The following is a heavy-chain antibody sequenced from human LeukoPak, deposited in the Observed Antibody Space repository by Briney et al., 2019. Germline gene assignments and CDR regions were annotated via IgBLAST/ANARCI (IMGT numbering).Heavy chain of an antibody. J-gene: IGHJ4*02. D-gene: IGHD6-19*01. CDR2: ITASGGST. CDR1: GFTFSNSA. Sequence: GGSLRLSCAASGFTFSNSAMSWVRQAPGKGLEWVSTITASGGSTYSADSVKGRFTFSRDNSKNTLYLQMNSLRAEDTAVYYCARSPPRGGAVAGTYYFDYWGQGTLVTVSS. CDR3: ARSPPRGGAVAGTYYFDY. V-gene: IGHV3-23*01.